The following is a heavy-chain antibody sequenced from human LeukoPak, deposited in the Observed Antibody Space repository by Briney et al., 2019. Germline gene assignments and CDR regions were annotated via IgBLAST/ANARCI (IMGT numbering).Heavy chain of an antibody. J-gene: IGHJ3*02. Sequence: GGSLRLSCAASGFTFSSYSMNWVRQAPGKGLEWVSSISSSSSYIYYADSVKGRFTISRDNSKNTLYLQMNSLRAEDTAVYYCAKIPSTVARDIWGQGTMVSVSS. CDR1: GFTFSSYS. CDR3: AKIPSTVARDI. V-gene: IGHV3-21*04. CDR2: ISSSSSYI. D-gene: IGHD4-23*01.